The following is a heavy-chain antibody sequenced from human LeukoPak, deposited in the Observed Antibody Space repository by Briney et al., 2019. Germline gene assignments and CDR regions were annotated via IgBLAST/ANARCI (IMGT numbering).Heavy chain of an antibody. CDR2: ISYDGSNK. V-gene: IGHV3-30*18. D-gene: IGHD2-2*01. CDR3: AKRRDCSSTSCAPYYFYGMDV. Sequence: GRSLRLSCAASGFTFSSYGMHWVRQAPGKGLEWVALISYDGSNKYHADSVKGRFTISRDNSKNTVYLQMNSLRAEDTAVYYCAKRRDCSSTSCAPYYFYGMDVWGQGTTVTVSS. CDR1: GFTFSSYG. J-gene: IGHJ6*02.